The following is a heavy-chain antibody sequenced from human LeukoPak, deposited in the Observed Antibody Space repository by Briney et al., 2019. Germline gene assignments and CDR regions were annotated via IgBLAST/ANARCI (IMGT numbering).Heavy chain of an antibody. J-gene: IGHJ4*02. V-gene: IGHV4-61*02. D-gene: IGHD3-10*01. CDR3: ARAPLLWFGESLLYY. CDR2: IYTSGST. Sequence: PSQTLSLTCTVSGGSISSGSYYWSWIRQPAGKGLEWIGRIYTSGSTNYNPSLKSRVTTSVDTSKNQFSLKLSSVTAADTAVYYCARAPLLWFGESLLYYWGQGTLVTVSS. CDR1: GGSISSGSYY.